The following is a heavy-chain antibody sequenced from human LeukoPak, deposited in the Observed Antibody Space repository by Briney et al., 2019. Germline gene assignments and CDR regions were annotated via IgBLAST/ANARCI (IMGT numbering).Heavy chain of an antibody. Sequence: ASVKVSCKASGYTFTSYGISWVRQAPGQGLEWMGWISAYNGNTNYAQKLQGRVTMTTDTSTSTAYMELRSLRTDDTAVYYCAREYSSGWYNWFDPWGQGTLVTVSS. V-gene: IGHV1-18*01. CDR2: ISAYNGNT. CDR3: AREYSSGWYNWFDP. CDR1: GYTFTSYG. J-gene: IGHJ5*02. D-gene: IGHD6-19*01.